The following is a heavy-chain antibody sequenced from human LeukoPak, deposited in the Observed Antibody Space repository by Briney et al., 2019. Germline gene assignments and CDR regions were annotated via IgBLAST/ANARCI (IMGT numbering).Heavy chain of an antibody. D-gene: IGHD2-15*01. Sequence: APVKVSCKASGYTFTSYGIIWVRQAPGQGLEWMGWISAYNGNTNYAQKLQGRVTMTTDTSTSTDYMELRSLRSDDTAVYYCARMGEYIVVVVAATPFDYWGQGTLVTVSS. CDR3: ARMGEYIVVVVAATPFDY. CDR2: ISAYNGNT. CDR1: GYTFTSYG. J-gene: IGHJ4*02. V-gene: IGHV1-18*04.